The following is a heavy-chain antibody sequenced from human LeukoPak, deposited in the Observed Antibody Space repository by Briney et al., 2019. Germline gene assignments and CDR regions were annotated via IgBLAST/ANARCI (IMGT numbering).Heavy chain of an antibody. CDR2: IHYSGST. V-gene: IGHV4-59*01. CDR3: ARYASARFDP. J-gene: IGHJ5*02. Sequence: PSETLSLTCTVSGASISSYYWSWIRQPPGKGLEWTGNIHYSGSTNSNPSLKSRVTISTDTSKNQFSLKLNSVTAADTAVYYCARYASARFDPWGQGTLVTVSS. CDR1: GASISSYY. D-gene: IGHD3-10*01.